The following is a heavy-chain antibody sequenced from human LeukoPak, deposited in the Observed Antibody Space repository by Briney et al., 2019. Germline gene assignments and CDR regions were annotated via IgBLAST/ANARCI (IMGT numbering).Heavy chain of an antibody. Sequence: ASVKVSCKXSGYTFTSYYMHWVRQAPGQGLEGMGWINPNSGGTNYSQKFQGRVTMTRDASISTAYMELSRLRSDDTAVYYCAIDPYYYDSSGYHDYWGQGTLVTVSS. V-gene: IGHV1-2*02. D-gene: IGHD3-22*01. CDR2: INPNSGGT. J-gene: IGHJ4*02. CDR3: AIDPYYYDSSGYHDY. CDR1: GYTFTSYY.